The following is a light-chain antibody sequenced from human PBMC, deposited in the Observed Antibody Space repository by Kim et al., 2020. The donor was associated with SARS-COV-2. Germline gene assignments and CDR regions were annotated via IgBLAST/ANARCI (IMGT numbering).Light chain of an antibody. CDR2: GAS. Sequence: EIVMTQSQATLSVSPGERATLSCRASQSVSSNLAWYQKKPGQAPRLLLYGASTRATGIPARFSGSGSGTEFTLTISSLQSEDVAVYYCQQFYSWPPITFGQGTRLEIK. CDR3: QQFYSWPPIT. V-gene: IGKV3-15*01. CDR1: QSVSSN. J-gene: IGKJ5*01.